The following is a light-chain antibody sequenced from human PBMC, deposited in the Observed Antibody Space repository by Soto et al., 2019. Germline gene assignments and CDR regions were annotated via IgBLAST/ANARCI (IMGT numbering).Light chain of an antibody. CDR2: DAS. CDR1: QSISSW. J-gene: IGKJ1*01. CDR3: QQYNSYSKT. V-gene: IGKV1-5*01. Sequence: DIQMTQSPSTLSASVGDRVTITCRASQSISSWLAWYQQKPGKAPKLLIYDASSLESGVPSRFSGSGSGTEFTLTMSTLQPDDFATYYCQQYNSYSKTFGQGTKVDI.